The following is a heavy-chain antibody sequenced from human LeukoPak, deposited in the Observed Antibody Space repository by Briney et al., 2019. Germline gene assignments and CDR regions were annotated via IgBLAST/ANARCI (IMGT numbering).Heavy chain of an antibody. CDR3: ARGEEYDYGGNSCY. J-gene: IGHJ4*02. CDR2: FDPEDGET. Sequence: GASVKVSCKVSGYTLTELSMHWVRQAPGKGLEWMGGFDPEDGETIYAQKFQGRVTMTEDTSTDTACMELSSLRSEDTAVYYCARGEEYDYGGNSCYWGQGTLVTVSS. V-gene: IGHV1-24*01. D-gene: IGHD4-23*01. CDR1: GYTLTELS.